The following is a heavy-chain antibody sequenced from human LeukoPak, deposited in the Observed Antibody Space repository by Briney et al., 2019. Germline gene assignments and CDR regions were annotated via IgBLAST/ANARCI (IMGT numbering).Heavy chain of an antibody. J-gene: IGHJ6*03. V-gene: IGHV3-23*01. CDR1: GFTFSSYA. CDR3: TILNYYYYYMDV. D-gene: IGHD3-9*01. Sequence: GGSLRLSCAASGFTFSSYAMSWVRQAPGKGLEWVSAISGSGGSTYYADSVKGRFTISRDNYKNTLYLQMNSRRAEDTAVYYVTILNYYYYYMDVWGKGTTVTVSS. CDR2: ISGSGGST.